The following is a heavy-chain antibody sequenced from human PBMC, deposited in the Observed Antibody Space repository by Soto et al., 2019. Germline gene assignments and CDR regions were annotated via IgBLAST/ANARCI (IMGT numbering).Heavy chain of an antibody. CDR1: GFTFGEFA. V-gene: IGHV3-9*01. CDR2: ITWNSDMI. Sequence: GGSLRLSCTSSGFTFGEFAMHSVRRRPGKGLGWVASITWNSDMIAYADSVKGRFTISRNNGENSLYLKLRSLRREETAVYYCAKVGNDFGYSAMDVWGLGTTVTVSS. CDR3: AKVGNDFGYSAMDV. J-gene: IGHJ6*02. D-gene: IGHD5-18*01.